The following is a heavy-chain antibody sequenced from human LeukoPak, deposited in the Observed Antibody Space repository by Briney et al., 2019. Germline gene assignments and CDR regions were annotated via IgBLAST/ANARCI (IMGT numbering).Heavy chain of an antibody. CDR3: ARELFSSGSCPDG. D-gene: IGHD3-10*01. CDR1: GFNFTGYG. J-gene: IGHJ4*02. CDR2: IWYDGKNK. V-gene: IGHV3-33*01. Sequence: GGSLRLSCAASGFNFTGYGIHWVRQVPGKGLDWVAVIWYDGKNKHYADSVKGRITISRDNSKNTVYLQMNSLRAEDTAVYYCARELFSSGSCPDGWGQGTLVTVSS.